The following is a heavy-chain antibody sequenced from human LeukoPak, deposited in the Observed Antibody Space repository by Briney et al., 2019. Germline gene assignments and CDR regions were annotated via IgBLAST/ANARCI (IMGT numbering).Heavy chain of an antibody. V-gene: IGHV1-46*01. CDR3: ARDSLYGVVDY. CDR2: INPSGGST. Sequence: ASVKVSCKASGYTFTGYYIHWLRQAPGQGLEWMGIINPSGGSTSYAQKFQGRVTMTRDTSTSTVYMYLSSLRSEDMAVYYCARDSLYGVVDYWGQGTLVTVSS. J-gene: IGHJ4*02. CDR1: GYTFTGYY. D-gene: IGHD4-17*01.